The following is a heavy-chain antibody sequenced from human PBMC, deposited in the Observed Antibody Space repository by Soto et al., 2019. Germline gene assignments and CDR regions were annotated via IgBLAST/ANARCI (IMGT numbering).Heavy chain of an antibody. Sequence: ASVKVSCKASGYTFTIYGISWVRQAPGQGLEWMGWISAYNGNTNYAQKLQGRVTMTTDTSTSTAYMELRSLRSDDTAVYYCARDPGIAVAGNAFDIWGQGTMVTVSS. J-gene: IGHJ3*02. V-gene: IGHV1-18*01. D-gene: IGHD6-19*01. CDR2: ISAYNGNT. CDR3: ARDPGIAVAGNAFDI. CDR1: GYTFTIYG.